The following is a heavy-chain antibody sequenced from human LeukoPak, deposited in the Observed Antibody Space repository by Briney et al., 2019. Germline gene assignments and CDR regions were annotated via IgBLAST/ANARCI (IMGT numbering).Heavy chain of an antibody. V-gene: IGHV1-58*02. CDR2: IVVGSGNT. CDR1: GFTFSSSA. Sequence: ASVRVSCKASGFTFSSSAMQWVRQARGQRREWMGWIVVGSGNTNYAQKFQERVTITRDMSTSTAYMELSSLRSEDTAVYYCAAGRYFDLVDYWGQGTLVTVSS. CDR3: AAGRYFDLVDY. D-gene: IGHD3-9*01. J-gene: IGHJ4*02.